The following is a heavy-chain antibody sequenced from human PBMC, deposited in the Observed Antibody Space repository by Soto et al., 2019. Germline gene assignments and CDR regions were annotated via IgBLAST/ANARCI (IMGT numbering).Heavy chain of an antibody. CDR1: GGTFSSYA. D-gene: IGHD6-19*01. CDR3: ARDYPGIAVAGLGRFDY. CDR2: IIPIFGTA. V-gene: IGHV1-69*13. J-gene: IGHJ4*02. Sequence: SVKVSCKASGGTFSSYAISWVRQAPGQGLEWMGGIIPIFGTANYAQKFQGRVTITADESTSTAYMELSSLRSEDTAVYYCARDYPGIAVAGLGRFDYWGQGTLVTVSS.